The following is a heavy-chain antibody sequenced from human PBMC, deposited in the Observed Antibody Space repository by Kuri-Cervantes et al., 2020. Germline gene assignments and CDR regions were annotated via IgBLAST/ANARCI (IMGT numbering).Heavy chain of an antibody. CDR2: INPNSGGT. CDR1: GYTFTGYY. Sequence: ASVKVSCKASGYTFTGYYMHWVRQAPGQGLEWMGWINPNSGGTNYAQKFQGWVTMTRDTPISTAYMELSRLRSDDTAVYYCARGFDCTNGVCYIGGIDYWGQGTLVTVSS. D-gene: IGHD2-8*01. J-gene: IGHJ4*02. CDR3: ARGFDCTNGVCYIGGIDY. V-gene: IGHV1-2*04.